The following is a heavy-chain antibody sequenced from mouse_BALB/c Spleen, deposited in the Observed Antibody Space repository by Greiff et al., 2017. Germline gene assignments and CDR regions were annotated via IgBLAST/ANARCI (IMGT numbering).Heavy chain of an antibody. V-gene: IGHV1-69*02. D-gene: IGHD1-1*01. J-gene: IGHJ3*01. CDR2: IDPSDSET. CDR3: ARSDYGSSWFAY. Sequence: QVQLQQSGAELVKPGAPVKLSCKASGYTFTSYWMNWVKQRPGRGLEWIGRIDPSDSETHYNQKFKDKATLTVDKSSSTAYIQLSSLTSEDSAVYYCARSDYGSSWFAYWGQGTLVTVSA. CDR1: GYTFTSYW.